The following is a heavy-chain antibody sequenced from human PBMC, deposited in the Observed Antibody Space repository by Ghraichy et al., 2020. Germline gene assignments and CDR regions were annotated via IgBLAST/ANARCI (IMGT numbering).Heavy chain of an antibody. CDR2: IYYSGST. CDR1: GGSVSSGSYY. V-gene: IGHV4-61*01. CDR3: ARQRIQHPNWFDP. Sequence: SETLSLTCTVSGGSVSSGSYYWSWIRQPPGKGLEWIGYIYYSGSTNYNPSLKSRVTISVDTSKNQFSLKLSSVTAADTAVYYCARQRIQHPNWFDPWGQGTLVTVSS. J-gene: IGHJ5*02.